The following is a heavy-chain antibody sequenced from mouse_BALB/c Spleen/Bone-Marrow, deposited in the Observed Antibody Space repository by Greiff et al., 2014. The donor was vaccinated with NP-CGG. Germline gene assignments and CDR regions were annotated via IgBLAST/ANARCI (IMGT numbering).Heavy chain of an antibody. CDR1: GHTITGYC. D-gene: IGHD2-4*01. CDR2: ISTYSGNT. V-gene: IGHV1-67*01. J-gene: IGHJ3*01. CDR3: ARGIYYDSTWFAY. Sequence: VQLQQSGPGLGRPWGSVKIFRKGSGHTITGYCLYWGEERYSKSLRGGGVISTYSGNTNYNQKFKGKATMTVDKSSSTAYMELARLTSEDSAIYYCARGIYYDSTWFAYWGQGTLVTVSA.